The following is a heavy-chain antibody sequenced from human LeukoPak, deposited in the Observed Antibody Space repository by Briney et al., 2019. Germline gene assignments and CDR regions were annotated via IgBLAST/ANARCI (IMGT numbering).Heavy chain of an antibody. CDR3: AKDINYDSSGYGFVDV. V-gene: IGHV3-43D*03. Sequence: GGSLRLSCAASGFTFDDYAMHWVRQAPGKGLEWVSLISWDGGSTYYADSVKGRFTISRDNSKNSLYLQMNSLRAEDTALYYCAKDINYDSSGYGFVDVWGKGTTVTVSS. D-gene: IGHD3-22*01. CDR1: GFTFDDYA. J-gene: IGHJ6*04. CDR2: ISWDGGST.